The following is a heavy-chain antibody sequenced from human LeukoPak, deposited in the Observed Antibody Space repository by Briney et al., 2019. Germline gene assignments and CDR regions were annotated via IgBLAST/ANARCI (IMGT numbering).Heavy chain of an antibody. V-gene: IGHV4-39*07. J-gene: IGHJ4*02. CDR3: ARDGWDNSSGLDY. CDR2: IYYSGST. CDR1: GGSISSSSYY. D-gene: IGHD6-19*01. Sequence: SETLSLTCTVSGGSISSSSYYWGWIRQPPGKGLEWIGSIYYSGSTYYNPSLKSRVTISVDTSKNQFSLKLSSVTAADTAVYYCARDGWDNSSGLDYWGQGTLVTVSS.